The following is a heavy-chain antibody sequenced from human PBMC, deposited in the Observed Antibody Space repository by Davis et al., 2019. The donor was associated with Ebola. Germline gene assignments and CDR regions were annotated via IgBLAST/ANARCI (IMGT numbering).Heavy chain of an antibody. CDR3: ARDGGGYSGDGTLYGMDV. D-gene: IGHD5-12*01. V-gene: IGHV1-3*01. CDR2: INPSGGST. J-gene: IGHJ6*02. Sequence: ASVKVSCKASGYIFTSYAMHWVRQAPGQRLEWMGIINPSGGSTSYAQKFQGRVTITRDTSANTAYMELSSLRSEDSAVYYCARDGGGYSGDGTLYGMDVWGQGTTVTVSS. CDR1: GYIFTSYA.